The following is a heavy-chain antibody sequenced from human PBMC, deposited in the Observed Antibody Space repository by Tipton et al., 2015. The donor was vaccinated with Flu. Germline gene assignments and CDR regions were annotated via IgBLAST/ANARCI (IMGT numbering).Heavy chain of an antibody. J-gene: IGHJ6*02. CDR1: GFTFSGYW. CDR3: ARERVAEFCTSSSCYVYHYYGMDV. V-gene: IGHV3-7*01. D-gene: IGHD2-2*01. Sequence: QLVQSGGGLVQPGGSLRLSCAASGFTFSGYWMTWVRQAPGKGLEWVANIKQDGSEKYYLDSVKGRFTVSRDNAKSSLSLQMNGLRAEDTAVYYCARERVAEFCTSSSCYVYHYYGMDVWGQGTTVTVSS. CDR2: IKQDGSEK.